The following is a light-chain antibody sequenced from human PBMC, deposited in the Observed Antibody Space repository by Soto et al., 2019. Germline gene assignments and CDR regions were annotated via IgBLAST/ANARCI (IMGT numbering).Light chain of an antibody. CDR2: DVA. V-gene: IGLV2-14*03. CDR1: SSDVGGSNF. J-gene: IGLJ1*01. CDR3: VSYSSSTTYV. Sequence: QSALTQPASVSDSPGQSITISCTGTSSDVGGSNFVSWYQQHPGKPPKLIIYDVAKRPSGVYNPRSGSKSGSKASLNISRLQTDDESFYYCVSYSSSTTYVFGTGTK.